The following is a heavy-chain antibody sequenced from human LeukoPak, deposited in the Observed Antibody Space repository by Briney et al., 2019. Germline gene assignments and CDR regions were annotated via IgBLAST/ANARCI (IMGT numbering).Heavy chain of an antibody. Sequence: SQTLSLTCTVSGDSISSADYSWSWIRQPPGKGLEWIGYIYYSGSTYYNPSLKSRVTISVDTSKNHFSLKLSSVTAADTAVYYCARQTGIAATGPIDYWGQGTLVTVSS. J-gene: IGHJ4*02. D-gene: IGHD6-13*01. CDR2: IYYSGST. CDR1: GDSISSADYS. CDR3: ARQTGIAATGPIDY. V-gene: IGHV4-30-4*01.